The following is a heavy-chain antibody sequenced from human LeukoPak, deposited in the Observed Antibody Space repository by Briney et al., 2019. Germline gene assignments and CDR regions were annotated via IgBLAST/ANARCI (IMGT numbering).Heavy chain of an antibody. J-gene: IGHJ3*02. Sequence: PSETLSLTCTVSGGSIYNYHWSWIRQPLGKGLEWISYIYHTGSTDSNPSLKSRVTTSVDTSKNQFSLKLRSVTAADTAVYYCARHESAWRGAFDIWGQGTLVTVSS. CDR2: IYHTGST. CDR3: ARHESAWRGAFDI. D-gene: IGHD3-3*01. CDR1: GGSIYNYH. V-gene: IGHV4-59*08.